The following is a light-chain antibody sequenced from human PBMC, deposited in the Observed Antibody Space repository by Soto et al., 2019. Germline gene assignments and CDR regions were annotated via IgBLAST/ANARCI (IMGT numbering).Light chain of an antibody. CDR3: QQSYSTPIT. CDR2: GGS. CDR1: QSVSSNH. J-gene: IGKJ5*01. V-gene: IGKV3-20*01. Sequence: DIVLTQSPGTLSLSPGERATLYCRASQSVSSNHLAWYQQKPGQAPRLLIYGGSSRATGIPVRFSGSGSGTDFTLTISSLQPEDFATYYCQQSYSTPITFGQGTRLEIK.